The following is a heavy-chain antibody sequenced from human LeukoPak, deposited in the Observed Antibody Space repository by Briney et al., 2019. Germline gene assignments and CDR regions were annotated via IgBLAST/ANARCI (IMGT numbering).Heavy chain of an antibody. CDR1: GFTISSYA. CDR3: AKSLVPIVVVPADAFDI. Sequence: PGRSLRLSCAASGFTISSYAMSWVRQAPGKGLEWVSAISGSGGSTYYADSVKGRFTISRDNSKNTLYLQMNSLRAEDTAVYYCAKSLVPIVVVPADAFDIWGQGTMVTVSS. CDR2: ISGSGGST. J-gene: IGHJ3*02. V-gene: IGHV3-23*01. D-gene: IGHD2-2*01.